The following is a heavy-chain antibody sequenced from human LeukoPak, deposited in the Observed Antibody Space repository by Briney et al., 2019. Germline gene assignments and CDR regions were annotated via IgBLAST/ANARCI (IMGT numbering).Heavy chain of an antibody. J-gene: IGHJ6*03. CDR1: GFTFNNYA. D-gene: IGHD5-18*01. Sequence: PGGSLRLFCAASGFTFNNYAMSWVRQAPGKGLEWVSDISGSGGSTHYADSVKGRLTITRDNSKNTLYLQMNSLRAEDTAIYYCAKGASRGFNYGSTYYYYMGVWGKGTTVTVSS. CDR2: ISGSGGST. V-gene: IGHV3-23*01. CDR3: AKGASRGFNYGSTYYYYMGV.